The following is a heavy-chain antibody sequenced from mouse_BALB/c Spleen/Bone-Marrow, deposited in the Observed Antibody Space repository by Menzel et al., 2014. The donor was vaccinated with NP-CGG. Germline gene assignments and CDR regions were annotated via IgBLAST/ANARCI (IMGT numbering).Heavy chain of an antibody. CDR1: GYTFTSYW. CDR2: INPSTGYT. V-gene: IGHV1-7*01. J-gene: IGHJ4*01. Sequence: VQLQQSGAELAKPGASVKMSCKASGYTFTSYWMHWVKQRPGQGLEWIGHINPSTGYTEYNQKFKDKATLTADKSSSTAYMQLSSLTSEDSAVYYCARGNYEAMDYWGQGTSVTVSS. CDR3: ARGNYEAMDY. D-gene: IGHD2-1*01.